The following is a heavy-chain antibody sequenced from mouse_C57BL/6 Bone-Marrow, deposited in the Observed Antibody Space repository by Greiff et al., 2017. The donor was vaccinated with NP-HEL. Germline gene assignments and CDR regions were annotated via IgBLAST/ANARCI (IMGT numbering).Heavy chain of an antibody. CDR1: GYTFTSYW. Sequence: QVQLQQPGAELVKPGASVKLSCKASGYTFTSYWMDWVKQRPGQGLEWIGNIYPSDSETHYNQKFKDKATLTVDKSSSTAYMQLSSLTSEDSAVYYCAREDYGNLWFAYWGQGTLVTVSA. D-gene: IGHD2-1*01. CDR3: AREDYGNLWFAY. V-gene: IGHV1-61*01. J-gene: IGHJ3*01. CDR2: IYPSDSET.